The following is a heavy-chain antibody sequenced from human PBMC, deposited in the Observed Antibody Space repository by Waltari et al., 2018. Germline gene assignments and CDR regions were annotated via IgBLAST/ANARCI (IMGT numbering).Heavy chain of an antibody. CDR1: GFTFSSYS. Sequence: EVQLVESGGGLVQPGGSLRLSCAASGFTFSSYSMNWVRQAPGKGLEWVSYISSSSSTIYYADSVKGRFTISRDNAKNSLYLQMNSLRAEDTAVYYCARDGSFSFDYWGQGTLVTVSS. CDR2: ISSSSSTI. J-gene: IGHJ4*02. CDR3: ARDGSFSFDY. D-gene: IGHD3-10*01. V-gene: IGHV3-48*01.